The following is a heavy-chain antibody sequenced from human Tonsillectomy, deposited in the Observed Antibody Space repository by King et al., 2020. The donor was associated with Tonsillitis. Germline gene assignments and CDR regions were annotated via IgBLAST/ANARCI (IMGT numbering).Heavy chain of an antibody. CDR1: GYSISSGYY. J-gene: IGHJ6*02. Sequence: QLQESGPGLVKPSETLSLTCAVSGYSISSGYYWGWIRQPPGKGLEWIGSIYHSGTTHYNPSLKSRVTISVDTSKNQFSLNLSSVTAADTAEYYCSRENDSLTGDYTRDNCYGIDVWGQGTTVTVSS. CDR3: SRENDSLTGDYTRDNCYGIDV. V-gene: IGHV4-38-2*02. D-gene: IGHD3-9*01. CDR2: IYHSGTT.